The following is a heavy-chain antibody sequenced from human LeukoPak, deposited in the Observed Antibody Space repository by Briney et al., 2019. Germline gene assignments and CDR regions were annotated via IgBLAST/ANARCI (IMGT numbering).Heavy chain of an antibody. Sequence: SETLSLTCTVSGGSISSGGYYWSWIRQPPGKGLEWIGYIYHSGSTYYNPSLKSRVTISVDRSKNQFSLKLSSVTAADTAVYYCARVFRTRGVRGYYFDYWGQGTLVTVSS. CDR3: ARVFRTRGVRGYYFDY. J-gene: IGHJ4*02. CDR2: IYHSGST. CDR1: GGSISSGGYY. V-gene: IGHV4-30-2*01. D-gene: IGHD3-10*01.